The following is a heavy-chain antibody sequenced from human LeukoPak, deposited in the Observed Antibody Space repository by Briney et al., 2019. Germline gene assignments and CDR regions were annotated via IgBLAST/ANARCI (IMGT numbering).Heavy chain of an antibody. J-gene: IGHJ4*02. CDR2: INPNTGGT. D-gene: IGHD6-19*01. V-gene: IGHV1-2*02. CDR1: GYTFTGYS. Sequence: ASVKVSCKASGYTFTGYSLHWVRQAPGQGLEWMGWINPNTGGTYYAQRFQGRVTTSRDTSIRTAYMELSRLRYDDTAVYYCARDRRAVAGFFDYWGQGTLVTVSS. CDR3: ARDRRAVAGFFDY.